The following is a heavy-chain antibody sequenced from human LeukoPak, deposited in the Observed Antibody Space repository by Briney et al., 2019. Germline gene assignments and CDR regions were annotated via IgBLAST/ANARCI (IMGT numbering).Heavy chain of an antibody. CDR3: ARVCRTMVRGVIVWFDP. Sequence: SQTLSLTCTVSGGSISSGGYYWSWIRQHPGKGLEWIGYIYYSGSTYYNPSLKSRVTISVDTSKNQFSLKLSSVTAADTAVYYCARVCRTMVRGVIVWFDPWGQGTLVTVSS. D-gene: IGHD3-10*01. J-gene: IGHJ5*02. CDR2: IYYSGST. V-gene: IGHV4-31*03. CDR1: GGSISSGGYY.